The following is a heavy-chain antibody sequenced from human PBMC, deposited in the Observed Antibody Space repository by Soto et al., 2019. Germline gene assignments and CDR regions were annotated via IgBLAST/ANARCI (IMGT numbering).Heavy chain of an antibody. CDR3: ARDLWAHRGYGRIDY. CDR1: GYTFTSYG. J-gene: IGHJ4*02. CDR2: ISAYNGNT. D-gene: IGHD5-12*01. V-gene: IGHV1-18*01. Sequence: QVQLVQSGAEVKKPGASVKVSCKASGYTFTSYGIRWVRQAPGQGLEWMGWISAYNGNTNDAQKLQGRVTMTTDTSTSTAYMELRSLISDDTAVYYCARDLWAHRGYGRIDYWGQGTLVTVSS.